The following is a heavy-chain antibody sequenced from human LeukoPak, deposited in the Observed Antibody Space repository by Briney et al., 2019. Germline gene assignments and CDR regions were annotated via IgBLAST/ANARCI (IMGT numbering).Heavy chain of an antibody. D-gene: IGHD6-19*01. CDR1: GGSISSYY. Sequence: SETLSLTCTVSGGSISSYYWSWIRQPPGKGLEWIGYIYYSGSTNYNPSLKSRVTISVDTSKNQFSLKLSSVTAADTAVYYCARDAYEGFGEAGWYFDYWGQGTLVTVSS. V-gene: IGHV4-59*01. CDR2: IYYSGST. CDR3: ARDAYEGFGEAGWYFDY. J-gene: IGHJ4*02.